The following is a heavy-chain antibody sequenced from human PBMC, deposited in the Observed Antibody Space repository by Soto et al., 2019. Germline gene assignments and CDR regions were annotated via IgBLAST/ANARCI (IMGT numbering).Heavy chain of an antibody. J-gene: IGHJ4*02. CDR2: ISSSSSYI. V-gene: IGHV3-21*01. CDR1: GGTFRDYS. CDR3: ASRSYYDSSGYGY. Sequence: GVSLILSCAASGGTFRDYSRNWVRHAPGKGLEWVSSISSSSSYIYYADSVKGRFTISRDNAKNSLYLQMNSLRAEDTAVYYCASRSYYDSSGYGYWGQGTLVTVSS. D-gene: IGHD3-22*01.